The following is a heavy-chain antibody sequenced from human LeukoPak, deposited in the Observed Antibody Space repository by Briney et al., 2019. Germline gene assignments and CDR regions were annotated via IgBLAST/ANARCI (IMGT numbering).Heavy chain of an antibody. CDR3: ASGYCSAGSCHNFDY. J-gene: IGHJ4*02. D-gene: IGHD2-15*01. CDR2: ISSTSGTI. Sequence: PGGSLRLSCAASGFTFSTYSMNWVRQAPGKGLECVSYISSTSGTIYYADSVKGRFTISRDNAKSSLYLQMNSLRAEDTAVYYCASGYCSAGSCHNFDYWGQGTLVTVSS. V-gene: IGHV3-48*01. CDR1: GFTFSTYS.